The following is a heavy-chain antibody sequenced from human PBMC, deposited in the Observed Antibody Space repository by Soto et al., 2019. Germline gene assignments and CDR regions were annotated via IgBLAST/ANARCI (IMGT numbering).Heavy chain of an antibody. V-gene: IGHV3-23*01. D-gene: IGHD3-9*01. Sequence: GGSLRLSCAASGFTFSSYAMSWVRQAPGKGLEWVSAISGSGGSTYYADSVKGRFTISRDNSKNTLYLQMNRLRAEDTAVYYCAKDRRYYDILTDYYYYYGMDVWGQGTTVTVSS. J-gene: IGHJ6*02. CDR3: AKDRRYYDILTDYYYYYGMDV. CDR2: ISGSGGST. CDR1: GFTFSSYA.